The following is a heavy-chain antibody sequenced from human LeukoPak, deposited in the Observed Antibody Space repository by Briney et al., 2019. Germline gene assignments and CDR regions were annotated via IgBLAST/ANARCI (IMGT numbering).Heavy chain of an antibody. CDR3: ARVGFFGSGIDY. J-gene: IGHJ4*02. Sequence: GGSLRLSCAASGFTFTSYWMSWVRQVPGKGLEWVANIKQHGSENYYVDSVKGRFTISRDNAKNSLYLQMNSLRAEDTAVYYCARVGFFGSGIDYWGQGTLVTVSS. CDR1: GFTFTSYW. V-gene: IGHV3-7*01. D-gene: IGHD3-10*01. CDR2: IKQHGSEN.